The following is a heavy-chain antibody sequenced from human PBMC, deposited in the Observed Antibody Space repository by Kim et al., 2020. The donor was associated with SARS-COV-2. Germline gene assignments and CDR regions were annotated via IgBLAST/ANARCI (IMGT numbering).Heavy chain of an antibody. Sequence: QKFQGRVTMTRDTSTSTVYMELSSLRSEDTAVYYCASNKIDYAAPRGIDYWGQGTLVTVSS. D-gene: IGHD4-17*01. J-gene: IGHJ4*02. CDR3: ASNKIDYAAPRGIDY. V-gene: IGHV1-46*01.